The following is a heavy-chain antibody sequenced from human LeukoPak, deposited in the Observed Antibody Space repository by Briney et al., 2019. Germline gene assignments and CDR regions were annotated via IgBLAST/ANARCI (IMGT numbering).Heavy chain of an antibody. CDR1: GYTFTSYW. Sequence: AGESLQISCKGSGYTFTSYWIGWVRQMPGKGLEWMGIIYPGDSDTRYSPSFQGQVTISVDKSFSTAYLQWSSLKASDTAMYYCARLASTRTSAFDYWGQGTLVTVPS. CDR2: IYPGDSDT. J-gene: IGHJ4*02. D-gene: IGHD2-2*01. CDR3: ARLASTRTSAFDY. V-gene: IGHV5-51*01.